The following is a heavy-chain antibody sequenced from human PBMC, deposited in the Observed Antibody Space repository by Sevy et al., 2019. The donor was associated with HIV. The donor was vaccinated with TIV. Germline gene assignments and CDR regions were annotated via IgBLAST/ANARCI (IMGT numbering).Heavy chain of an antibody. D-gene: IGHD2-2*01. CDR1: GFTFSNAW. CDR2: IKSKTDGGTT. V-gene: IGHV3-15*01. CDR3: TTDPLPAAMGPYYYYGMDV. J-gene: IGHJ6*02. Sequence: GGSLRLSCAASGFTFSNAWMSWVRQAPGKGLEWVGRIKSKTDGGTTDYAAPVKGRFTMSRDYSKNKLYLQRNSLKTEDTAVYYCTTDPLPAAMGPYYYYGMDVWGQGTTVTVSS.